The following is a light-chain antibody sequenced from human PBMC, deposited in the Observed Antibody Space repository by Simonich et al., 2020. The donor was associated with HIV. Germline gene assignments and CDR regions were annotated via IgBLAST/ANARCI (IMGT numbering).Light chain of an antibody. CDR3: QQYYSTPQT. CDR2: WAS. Sequence: DIVMTQSPDSLAVSLGERATINCKSSQSVLYSSNNKNYLAWYQQKPDQLPKMIIYWASTRESGVPDRFSGSGSGTDFTLTISSLQAEDVAVYYCQQYYSTPQTFGQGTKLEIK. V-gene: IGKV4-1*01. CDR1: QSVLYSSNNKNY. J-gene: IGKJ2*01.